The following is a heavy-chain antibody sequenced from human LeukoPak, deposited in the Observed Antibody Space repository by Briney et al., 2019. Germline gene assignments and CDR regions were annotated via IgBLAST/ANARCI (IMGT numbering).Heavy chain of an antibody. V-gene: IGHV4-39*01. CDR3: AIRGYSYGLQFDY. Sequence: PSETLSLTCTVSGGSISSSSYYWGWIRQPPGQGLEWIGSIYYSGSTYYNPSLKSRVTISVDTSKNQFSLKLSSVTAADTAVYYCAIRGYSYGLQFDYWGQGTLVTVSS. J-gene: IGHJ4*02. CDR1: GGSISSSSYY. D-gene: IGHD5-18*01. CDR2: IYYSGST.